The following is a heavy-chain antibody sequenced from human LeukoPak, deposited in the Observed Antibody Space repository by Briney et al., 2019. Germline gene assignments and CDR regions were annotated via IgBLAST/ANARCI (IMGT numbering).Heavy chain of an antibody. CDR3: ARSDSSGYSLMEH. Sequence: PSGTLSLTCTVSGGSISSYYWSWIRQPPGKGLEWIGYIYYSGSTNYNPSLKSRVTISVDTSKNQFSLKLSSVTAADTAVYYCARSDSSGYSLMEHWGQGTLVTVSS. CDR1: GGSISSYY. CDR2: IYYSGST. V-gene: IGHV4-59*01. J-gene: IGHJ1*01. D-gene: IGHD3-22*01.